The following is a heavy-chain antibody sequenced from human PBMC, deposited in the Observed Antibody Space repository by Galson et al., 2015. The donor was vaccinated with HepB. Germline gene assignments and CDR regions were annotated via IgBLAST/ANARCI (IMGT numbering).Heavy chain of an antibody. D-gene: IGHD2-15*01. Sequence: SLRLSCAASGFTFRSYAMSWVRQSPGKGLEWVSGVSYDSAYTYYADSVKGRFTISKDNAKNTVYLQMNSLRAEDTAVYYCARETPGGFQGRDPWGQGTLVTVSS. V-gene: IGHV3-21*05. CDR2: VSYDSAYT. CDR3: ARETPGGFQGRDP. J-gene: IGHJ5*02. CDR1: GFTFRSYA.